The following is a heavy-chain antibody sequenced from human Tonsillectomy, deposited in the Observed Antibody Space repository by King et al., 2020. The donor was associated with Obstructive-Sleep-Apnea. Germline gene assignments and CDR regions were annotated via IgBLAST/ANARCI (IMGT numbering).Heavy chain of an antibody. CDR2: IKSDGSST. D-gene: IGHD4-17*01. V-gene: IGHV3-74*01. CDR3: AREHYGDYGVDS. CDR1: GFTLSRYW. Sequence: VQLVESGGGLVQPGGSLRLSCAASGFTLSRYWMHWVRQAPGKGLVWVSGIKSDGSSTTYADSVKGRFTMSRDNAKNTLYLQMNSLRAEDTAVYYCAREHYGDYGVDSWGQGTLVTVSS. J-gene: IGHJ4*02.